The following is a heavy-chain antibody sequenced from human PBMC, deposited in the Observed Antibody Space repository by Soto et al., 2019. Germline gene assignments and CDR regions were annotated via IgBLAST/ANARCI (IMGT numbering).Heavy chain of an antibody. CDR1: GYAFTNYY. V-gene: IGHV1-46*01. Sequence: QAHLEQSGTEVKNPGASVKVSCKASGYAFTNYYMRWVRQTPGQGLEWVGVINPIDASTRYTQKFQDRVTLTTDTSTSTVYLELSSLKSDDTAVYYCARKGYTYRKSGLDVWGQGTTVIVSS. CDR3: ARKGYTYRKSGLDV. D-gene: IGHD5-18*01. CDR2: INPIDAST. J-gene: IGHJ6*02.